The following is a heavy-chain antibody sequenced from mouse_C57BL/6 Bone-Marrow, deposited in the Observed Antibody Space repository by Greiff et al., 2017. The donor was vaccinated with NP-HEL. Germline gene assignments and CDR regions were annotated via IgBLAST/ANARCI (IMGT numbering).Heavy chain of an antibody. CDR3: ARGVGFGRFDY. D-gene: IGHD1-1*01. J-gene: IGHJ2*01. V-gene: IGHV1-69*01. CDR1: GYTFTSYW. CDR2: IDPSDSYT. Sequence: QVQLQQPGAELVMPGASVKLSCKASGYTFTSYWMHWVKQRPGQGLEWIGEIDPSDSYTNYNQKFKGKSTLTVDKSSSTAYMQLSSLTSEDSAVYFCARGVGFGRFDYWGQGTPLPVSS.